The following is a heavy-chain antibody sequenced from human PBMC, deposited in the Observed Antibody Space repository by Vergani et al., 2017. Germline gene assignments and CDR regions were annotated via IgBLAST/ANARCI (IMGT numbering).Heavy chain of an antibody. Sequence: QVQLQESGPGLVKPSETLSLTCTVSGGSISSYYWSWIRQPPGKGLEWIGYIYYSGSTNDNPSLKSRVNISVDTSKNQFSLKLSSVTAADTAVYYCARAFXGDYGDYGDPTYYYYMDVWGKGTTVTVSS. CDR1: GGSISSYY. J-gene: IGHJ6*03. CDR2: IYYSGST. V-gene: IGHV4-59*01. CDR3: ARAFXGDYGDYGDPTYYYYMDV. D-gene: IGHD4-17*01.